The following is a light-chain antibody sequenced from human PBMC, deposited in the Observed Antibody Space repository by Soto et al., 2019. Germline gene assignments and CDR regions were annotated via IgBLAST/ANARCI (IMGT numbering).Light chain of an antibody. CDR2: GAS. CDR1: QSVGTK. J-gene: IGKJ1*01. Sequence: EIVMTQSPATLSVSPGERATLSCRASQSVGTKIAWYQQKPGQAPRLLIFGASKRATGIPARFSGSGSGTEFTLTISSLQSEDFAVYYCQQYNNWPRTFGQGTKVDIK. CDR3: QQYNNWPRT. V-gene: IGKV3D-15*01.